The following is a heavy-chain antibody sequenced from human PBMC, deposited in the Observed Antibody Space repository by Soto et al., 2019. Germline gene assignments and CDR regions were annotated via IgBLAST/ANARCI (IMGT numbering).Heavy chain of an antibody. Sequence: GGSLRLSCAASGFTFSSYGMHWVRQAPGKGLEWVAVISYDGGNKYYADSVKGRFTISRDNSKNTLFLQMNSLRAEDTAVYYFAKDGSYDFWSGYSDYYYMDVWGKGTTVTVSS. J-gene: IGHJ6*03. CDR3: AKDGSYDFWSGYSDYYYMDV. D-gene: IGHD3-3*01. CDR2: ISYDGGNK. V-gene: IGHV3-30*18. CDR1: GFTFSSYG.